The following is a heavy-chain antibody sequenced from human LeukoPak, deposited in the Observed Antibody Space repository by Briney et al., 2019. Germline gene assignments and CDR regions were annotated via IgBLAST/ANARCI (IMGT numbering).Heavy chain of an antibody. Sequence: PGGSLRLSCVASGFTFSDYFMSWIRQAPGKGLEWVSYISVSGTTMYYADSVKGRFTLSRDNAKNSLYLQMNSLRAGDTAVYYCARVGRLQYGDYVAFDYWGQGALVTVSS. CDR3: ARVGRLQYGDYVAFDY. V-gene: IGHV3-11*01. D-gene: IGHD4-17*01. J-gene: IGHJ4*02. CDR2: ISVSGTTM. CDR1: GFTFSDYF.